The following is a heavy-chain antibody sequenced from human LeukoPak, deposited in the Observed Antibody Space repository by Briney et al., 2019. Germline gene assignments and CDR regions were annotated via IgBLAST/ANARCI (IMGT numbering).Heavy chain of an antibody. CDR2: ISSAGSSA. J-gene: IGHJ4*02. CDR1: GFTFSSYW. Sequence: QPGGSLRLSCAASGFTFSSYWMHWVRQAPGKGLVWVSRISSAGSSAYYADSVKGRFTISRDNSKNTLYLQMNSLRAEDTAVYYCARDRRHLVVGGYFDYWGQGTLVTVSS. V-gene: IGHV3-74*01. CDR3: ARDRRHLVVGGYFDY. D-gene: IGHD3-22*01.